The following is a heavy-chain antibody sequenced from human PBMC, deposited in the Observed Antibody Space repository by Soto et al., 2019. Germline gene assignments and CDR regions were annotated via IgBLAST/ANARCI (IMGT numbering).Heavy chain of an antibody. CDR1: GYAFTSYH. V-gene: IGHV1-18*01. J-gene: IGHJ4*02. CDR3: AREGETWDDLRFDH. Sequence: QVQLVQSGAEVKKPGASVKVSCQTSGYAFTSYHISWVRQAPGQSLEWMGWISAHNGKTNYAQKFQGRVTMTSDTSTNTAYMELRSLRSDDTAVYYCAREGETWDDLRFDHWGQGTLVTVSS. CDR2: ISAHNGKT. D-gene: IGHD1-1*01.